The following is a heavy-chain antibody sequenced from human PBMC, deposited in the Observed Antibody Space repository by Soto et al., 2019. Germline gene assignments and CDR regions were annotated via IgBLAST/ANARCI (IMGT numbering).Heavy chain of an antibody. D-gene: IGHD3-3*01. J-gene: IGHJ4*02. V-gene: IGHV1-18*01. CDR2: SSAYNGNT. CDR3: ARNPPYGVWSGYSDLDY. Sequence: QVQLVQSGAEVKKPGASVKVSCKASGYPFTSYGSSWVREAPGQGLEWMGWSSAYNGNTNDAQKLQGRVTITTDTSKSKAYMELRSLRSDDTAVYYCARNPPYGVWSGYSDLDYWGQGTLVTVSS. CDR1: GYPFTSYG.